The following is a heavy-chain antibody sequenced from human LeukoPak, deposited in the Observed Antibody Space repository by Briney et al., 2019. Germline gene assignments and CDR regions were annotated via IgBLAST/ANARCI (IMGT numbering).Heavy chain of an antibody. Sequence: ASVKVSCKASGYAFTGYYMHWVRQAPGQGLEWMGIINPSGGSTSYAQKFQGRVTMTRDTSTSTVYMELSSLRSEDTAVYYCASERVGNRFDPWGQGTLVTVSS. CDR1: GYAFTGYY. CDR3: ASERVGNRFDP. V-gene: IGHV1-46*01. CDR2: INPSGGST. J-gene: IGHJ5*02.